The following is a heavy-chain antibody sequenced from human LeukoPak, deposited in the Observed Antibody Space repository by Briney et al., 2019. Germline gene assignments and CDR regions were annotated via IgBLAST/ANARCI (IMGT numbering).Heavy chain of an antibody. D-gene: IGHD2-21*02. CDR3: ARTYCAEDCSIRYFDY. Sequence: ASVKVSCKASGYILSSYNMHWVRQAPGQGLEWLGIINPSGGDTKYAQKFQGRVTLTRDKSTSTVYMELSSLTSDDTTVYYCARTYCAEDCSIRYFDYWGQGTLVTVSS. J-gene: IGHJ4*02. V-gene: IGHV1-46*01. CDR1: GYILSSYN. CDR2: INPSGGDT.